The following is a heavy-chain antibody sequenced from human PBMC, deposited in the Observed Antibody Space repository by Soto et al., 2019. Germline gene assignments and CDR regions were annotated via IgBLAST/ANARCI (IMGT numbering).Heavy chain of an antibody. CDR2: INPNSGDT. CDR3: ATNTAVVNGFGY. J-gene: IGHJ4*02. Sequence: ASVKVSCKASGYTCTGYYMHWVRQAPGQGLEWMGWINPNSGDTNYAQKFQGRVAMTRDTSISTAYMELSRLRSDDTAVYYCATNTAVVNGFGYWGQGTLVTVSS. V-gene: IGHV1-2*02. D-gene: IGHD5-18*01. CDR1: GYTCTGYY.